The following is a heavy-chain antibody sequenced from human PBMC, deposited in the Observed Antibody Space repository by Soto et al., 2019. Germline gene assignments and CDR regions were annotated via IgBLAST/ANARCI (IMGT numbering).Heavy chain of an antibody. CDR1: GYTFTGYY. D-gene: IGHD3-3*01. CDR2: INPNSGGT. V-gene: IGHV1-2*02. CDR3: ARDLILEWLGSNWFDP. Sequence: ASVKVSCKASGYTFTGYYMHWVRQAPGQGLEWMGWINPNSGGTNYAQKFQGGVTMTRDTSISTAYMELSRLRSDDTAVYYCARDLILEWLGSNWFDPWGQGTLVTVSS. J-gene: IGHJ5*02.